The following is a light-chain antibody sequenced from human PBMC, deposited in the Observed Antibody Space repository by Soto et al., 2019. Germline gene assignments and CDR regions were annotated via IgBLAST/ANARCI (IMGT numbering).Light chain of an antibody. CDR3: SSYTSSSPLYV. J-gene: IGLJ1*01. V-gene: IGLV2-14*01. Sequence: QSVLTQPASVSGSPGQSITISCTGTCSDVGGYNYVSWYQQHPGKAPKLMIYDVSNRPSGVSNRFSGSKSGNTASLTISGLQAEDEADYYCSSYTSSSPLYVFGTGTKLTVL. CDR2: DVS. CDR1: CSDVGGYNY.